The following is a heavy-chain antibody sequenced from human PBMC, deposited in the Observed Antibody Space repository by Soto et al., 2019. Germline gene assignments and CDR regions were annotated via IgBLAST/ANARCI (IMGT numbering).Heavy chain of an antibody. CDR3: AKDSRPKARSGYYTQFDY. D-gene: IGHD3-3*01. Sequence: GGSLRLSCAASGFTFSSYGMHWVRQAPGKGLEWVAVISYDGSNKYYADSVKGRFTISRDNSKNTLYLQMNSLRAEDTAVYYCAKDSRPKARSGYYTQFDYWGQGTLVTVSS. CDR1: GFTFSSYG. V-gene: IGHV3-30*18. J-gene: IGHJ4*02. CDR2: ISYDGSNK.